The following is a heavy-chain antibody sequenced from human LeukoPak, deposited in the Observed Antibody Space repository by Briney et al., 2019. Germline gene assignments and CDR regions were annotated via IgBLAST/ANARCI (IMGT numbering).Heavy chain of an antibody. Sequence: ASVKVSCKASGYTFTSYYMHWVRQAPGQGLEWMGIINPSGGSTSYAQKFQGRVTITADKSTSTAYMELSSLRSEDTAVYYCAGGPYARVYFDYWGQGTLVTVSS. CDR3: AGGPYARVYFDY. CDR1: GYTFTSYY. J-gene: IGHJ4*02. CDR2: INPSGGST. D-gene: IGHD3-16*01. V-gene: IGHV1-46*03.